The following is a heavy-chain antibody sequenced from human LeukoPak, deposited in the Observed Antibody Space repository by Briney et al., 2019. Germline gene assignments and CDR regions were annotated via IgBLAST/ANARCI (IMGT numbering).Heavy chain of an antibody. V-gene: IGHV4-34*01. D-gene: IGHD3-10*01. CDR2: IKHSGNT. Sequence: PSETLSLTCAVYGGSFKDYYWSWIRQSPGKGLEWFGEIKHSGNTNYNPSLKSRVTISIDTSKNQFFLNLTSVTAADTAVYFCARAKWFGGMDVWGKGTTVTVPS. J-gene: IGHJ6*04. CDR3: ARAKWFGGMDV. CDR1: GGSFKDYY.